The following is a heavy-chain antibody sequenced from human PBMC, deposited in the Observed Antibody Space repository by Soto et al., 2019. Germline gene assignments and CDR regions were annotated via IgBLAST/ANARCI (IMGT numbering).Heavy chain of an antibody. CDR2: ISSFSNYM. J-gene: IGHJ6*02. CDR3: ARDTATPYYYYGMDV. V-gene: IGHV3-21*01. D-gene: IGHD2-15*01. CDR1: GFTFNSYS. Sequence: GGSLRLSCAVSGFTFNSYSMNWVRQAPGKGLEWVSSISSFSNYMYYADSVKGRFTISRDNSKNTLYLQMNSLRAEDTAVYYCARDTATPYYYYGMDVWGQGTTVTVSS.